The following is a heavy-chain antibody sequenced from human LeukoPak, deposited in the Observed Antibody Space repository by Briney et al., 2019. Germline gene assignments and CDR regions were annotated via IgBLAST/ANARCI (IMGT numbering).Heavy chain of an antibody. J-gene: IGHJ5*02. CDR2: FDPEDGET. Sequence: ASVKVSCKVSGYTLTELSMHWVRQAPGKGLEWMGGFDPEDGETIYAQKFQGRVTMPEDTSTHTAYMELSSLRSEAPAVYYCATDHRYSGYDYDWFAPWGQGTLVTVSS. CDR3: ATDHRYSGYDYDWFAP. D-gene: IGHD5-12*01. V-gene: IGHV1-24*01. CDR1: GYTLTELS.